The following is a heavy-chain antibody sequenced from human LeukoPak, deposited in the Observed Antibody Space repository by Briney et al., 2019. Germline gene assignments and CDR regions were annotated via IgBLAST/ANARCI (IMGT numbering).Heavy chain of an antibody. CDR2: YSGSAGST. CDR1: GFTFSSYA. Sequence: GGSLRLSCAASGFTFSSYAMSWGRQTPGKGLELGSIYSGSAGSTYYADSVRGRFTISRDNSKNTLHLQMNSRRAEDTAVYYCAKEDWRMDVWGQGTTVTVSS. D-gene: IGHD2-21*01. V-gene: IGHV3-23*01. J-gene: IGHJ6*02. CDR3: AKEDWRMDV.